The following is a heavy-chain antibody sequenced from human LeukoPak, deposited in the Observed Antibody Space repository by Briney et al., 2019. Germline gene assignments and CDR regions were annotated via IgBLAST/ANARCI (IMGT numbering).Heavy chain of an antibody. V-gene: IGHV3-23*01. Sequence: GGSLRLSCAASGFTFSSYAMSWVRQAPGKGLEWVSAISGSGGSTYYADSVKGRFIISRDNSKNTLYLQMNSLRAEDTALYSCAKYQQADSYYYAMDVWGQGTTVTVSS. CDR3: AKYQQADSYYYAMDV. D-gene: IGHD6-13*01. CDR1: GFTFSSYA. CDR2: ISGSGGST. J-gene: IGHJ6*02.